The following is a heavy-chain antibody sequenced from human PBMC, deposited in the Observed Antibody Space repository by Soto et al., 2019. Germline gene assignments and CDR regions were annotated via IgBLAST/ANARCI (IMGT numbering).Heavy chain of an antibody. V-gene: IGHV3-30*18. Sequence: QVQLVESGGGVVQPGRSLRLSCAASGFTFSSYGIHWVCQAPGKGLEWVAGISYDGSNKYYADSVKGRFTISRDNSKNTVSLQMNSLRAEDTAVYYCTKDKLGSPSRPSAFDIWGQGTKVTVSS. CDR2: ISYDGSNK. CDR1: GFTFSSYG. J-gene: IGHJ3*02. CDR3: TKDKLGSPSRPSAFDI. D-gene: IGHD1-26*01.